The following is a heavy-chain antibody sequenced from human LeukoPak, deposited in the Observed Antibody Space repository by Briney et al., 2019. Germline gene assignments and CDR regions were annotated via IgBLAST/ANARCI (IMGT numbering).Heavy chain of an antibody. CDR1: GFTFSSYA. D-gene: IGHD6-19*01. J-gene: IGHJ4*02. Sequence: GGSLRLSCAASGFTFSSYAMSWVRQAPGKGLEWVSVISHGGDSAWYADSVKGRFTISRDNSKSTLFLQMNSLRADDTAIYYCAKGRSGWYEGLDYWGQGILVTVSS. CDR2: ISHGGDSA. CDR3: AKGRSGWYEGLDY. V-gene: IGHV3-23*01.